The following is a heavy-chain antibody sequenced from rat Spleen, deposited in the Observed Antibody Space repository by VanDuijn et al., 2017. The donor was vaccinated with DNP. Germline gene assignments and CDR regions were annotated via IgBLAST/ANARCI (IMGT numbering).Heavy chain of an antibody. V-gene: IGHV5-7*01. Sequence: EVRLVESGGGLVQPGRSLKLSCAASGFTFSDYNMAWVRQGPKKGLEWVATIIYDGSITYYGDSVKGRFTISRDNAKSTLYLQLNSLRSEDMATYYCARTYNSGYGGFAYWGQGTLVTVSS. D-gene: IGHD4-3*01. CDR2: IIYDGSIT. CDR1: GFTFSDYN. J-gene: IGHJ3*01. CDR3: ARTYNSGYGGFAY.